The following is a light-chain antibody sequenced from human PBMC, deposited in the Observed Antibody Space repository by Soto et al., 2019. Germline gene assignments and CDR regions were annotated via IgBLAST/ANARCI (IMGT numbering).Light chain of an antibody. CDR2: EAS. J-gene: IGKJ4*01. CDR3: QQCSWHPFTVT. V-gene: IGKV3-15*01. Sequence: EIVMTQSPATLSVSPGERATLSCRASQSVSSNLAWYQQKPGQAPRLLIYEASTRATGIPARFSGSGSGTEYPLTISSLQSEDTAVYYCQQCSWHPFTVTFGGGTKVEIK. CDR1: QSVSSN.